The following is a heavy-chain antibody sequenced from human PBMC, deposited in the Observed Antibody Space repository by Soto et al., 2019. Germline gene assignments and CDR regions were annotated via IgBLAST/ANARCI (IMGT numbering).Heavy chain of an antibody. J-gene: IGHJ4*02. V-gene: IGHV3-33*01. CDR2: IWYDGSNK. CDR1: GFTFSSYG. D-gene: IGHD3-22*01. Sequence: GGSLRLSCAASGFTFSSYGMHWVRQAPGKGLEWVAVIWYDGSNKYYADSVKGRFTISRDNSKNTLYLQMNSLRAEDTAVYYCARDPSYYDSSGYYYYFDYWGQGTLVTVSS. CDR3: ARDPSYYDSSGYYYYFDY.